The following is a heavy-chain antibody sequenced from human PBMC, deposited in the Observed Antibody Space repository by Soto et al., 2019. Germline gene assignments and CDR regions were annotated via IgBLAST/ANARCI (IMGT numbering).Heavy chain of an antibody. Sequence: QVQLVQSGAEVQKPGSSVKVSCKASGGTFSSYAISWVRQAPGQGLEWMGGIIPIFGTANYAQKFQGRVTITADESTSTAYMELSSLRSEDTAVYYCARGILDTMVRRAKGAFDPWGQGTLVTVSS. CDR2: IIPIFGTA. CDR1: GGTFSSYA. V-gene: IGHV1-69*01. CDR3: ARGILDTMVRRAKGAFDP. J-gene: IGHJ5*02. D-gene: IGHD3-10*01.